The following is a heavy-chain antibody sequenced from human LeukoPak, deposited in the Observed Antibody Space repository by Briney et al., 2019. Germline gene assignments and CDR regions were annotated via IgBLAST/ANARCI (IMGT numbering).Heavy chain of an antibody. V-gene: IGHV3-23*01. CDR3: AKMRGGSYYGNFDL. CDR1: GFTFSSYG. D-gene: IGHD1-26*01. Sequence: GGSLRLSCAASGFTFSSYGMSWVRQAPGKGLEWVSAISGSGGSTYYADSVKGRFTISRDNSKNTLYLQMNSLRAEDTAVYYCAKMRGGSYYGNFDLWGRGTLVTVSS. J-gene: IGHJ2*01. CDR2: ISGSGGST.